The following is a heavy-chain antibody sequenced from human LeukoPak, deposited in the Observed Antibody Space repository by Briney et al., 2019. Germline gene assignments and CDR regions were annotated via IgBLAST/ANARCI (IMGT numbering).Heavy chain of an antibody. CDR3: ARDGVTRRYNMYFYMDV. V-gene: IGHV3-30*04. Sequence: GGSLRLSCAASGFTFSDYALHWVRQVPGKGLEWVAFVAYDGSSKYYRDSVGGRFIISRDYSRNALYLQMNSLRGDDTAVYYCARDGVTRRYNMYFYMDVWGKGTTVTVS. CDR1: GFTFSDYA. D-gene: IGHD1-1*01. CDR2: VAYDGSSK. J-gene: IGHJ6*03.